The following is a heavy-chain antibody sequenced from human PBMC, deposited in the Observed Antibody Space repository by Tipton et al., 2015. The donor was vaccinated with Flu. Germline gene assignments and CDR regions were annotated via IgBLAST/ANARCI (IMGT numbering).Heavy chain of an antibody. CDR2: ISSSGST. D-gene: IGHD3-22*01. J-gene: IGHJ5*02. Sequence: TLSLTCTVSGYSISSGYYWGWIRQPPGKGLEWIGSISSSGSTRYNPSLKGRATISLDMSRNQFSLKLISVTAADTAVYYCTRGTIYYDSRGFEYYRFGPWGQGSLVSVSS. CDR3: TRGTIYYDSRGFEYYRFGP. CDR1: GYSISSGYY. V-gene: IGHV4-38-2*02.